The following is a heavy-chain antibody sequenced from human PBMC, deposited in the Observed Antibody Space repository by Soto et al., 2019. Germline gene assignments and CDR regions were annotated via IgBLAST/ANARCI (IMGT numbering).Heavy chain of an antibody. D-gene: IGHD3-3*01. J-gene: IGHJ4*02. V-gene: IGHV1-46*01. CDR3: ARLFTIFGVVEDTAYFDY. CDR2: INPSGGST. Sequence: ASVKVSCKASGYTFTSYYMHCVRQAPGQGLEWMGIINPSGGSTSYAQKFQGRVTMTRDTSTSTVYMELSSLRSEDTAVYYCARLFTIFGVVEDTAYFDYWGQGTLVTVSS. CDR1: GYTFTSYY.